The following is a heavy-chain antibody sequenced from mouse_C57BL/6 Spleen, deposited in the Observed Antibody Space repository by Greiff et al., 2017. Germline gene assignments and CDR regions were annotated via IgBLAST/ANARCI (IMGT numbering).Heavy chain of an antibody. CDR3: ARGYGSSYVHAMDY. D-gene: IGHD1-1*01. Sequence: VQLKQSGPELVKPGASVKISCKASGYSFTDYYMNWVKQSNGKSLEWIGVINPNYGTTSYNQKFKGKDTLTVDQSSSTAYMQLNSLTSEDSAVYYWARGYGSSYVHAMDYWGQGTSVTVSS. V-gene: IGHV1-39*01. J-gene: IGHJ4*01. CDR2: INPNYGTT. CDR1: GYSFTDYY.